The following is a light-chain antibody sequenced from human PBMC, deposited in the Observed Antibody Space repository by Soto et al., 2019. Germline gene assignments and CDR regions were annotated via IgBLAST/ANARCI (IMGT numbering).Light chain of an antibody. CDR3: QQYLAIPRT. CDR1: QSVIDSANNKNC. V-gene: IGKV4-1*01. Sequence: DIVMTQSPDSLAVSLGERATINCKSSQSVIDSANNKNCLAWYQQKPGQPPKVLIYWASTRESGVPDRFSGSGSGTDFTLTISSLQAEDAAVYYCQQYLAIPRTCSKGTKVEIK. CDR2: WAS. J-gene: IGKJ1*01.